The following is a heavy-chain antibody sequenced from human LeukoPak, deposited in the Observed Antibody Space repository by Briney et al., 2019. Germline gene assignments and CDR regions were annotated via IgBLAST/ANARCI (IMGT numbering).Heavy chain of an antibody. CDR1: GYTFTSYD. V-gene: IGHV1-8*03. Sequence: GASVKVSCKASGYTFTSYDINWVRQATGQGLEWMGWMNPNSGNTGYAQKFQGRVTITRNTSISTAYMELSSLRSEDTAVYYCATVPKVGATTGFDYWGQGTLVTVSS. D-gene: IGHD1-26*01. CDR3: ATVPKVGATTGFDY. CDR2: MNPNSGNT. J-gene: IGHJ4*02.